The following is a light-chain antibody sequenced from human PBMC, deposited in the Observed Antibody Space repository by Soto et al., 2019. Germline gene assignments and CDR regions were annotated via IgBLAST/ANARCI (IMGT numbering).Light chain of an antibody. J-gene: IGKJ1*01. CDR2: AAS. CDR1: QSISSY. V-gene: IGKV1-39*01. Sequence: DIQMTQSPSSLSASVGDRVTITCRASQSISSYLNWYQQKPGTAPKLLIYAASSLQSGVPSRFSGSGSGTDFTLTISSLQPEDFETYYCQQSYSTIPWTFGQGNKVEIK. CDR3: QQSYSTIPWT.